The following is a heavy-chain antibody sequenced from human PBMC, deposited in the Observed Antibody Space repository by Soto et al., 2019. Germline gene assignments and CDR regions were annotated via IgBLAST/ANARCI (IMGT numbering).Heavy chain of an antibody. CDR1: GGSISTCGYY. D-gene: IGHD6-6*01. V-gene: IGHV4-31*03. J-gene: IGHJ5*02. CDR3: ARGPSIAAHQNWFEP. Sequence: PSETLARTCTVSGGSISTCGYYWGWIRQHPVKVLEWIGYIHSIGSTYYNSSLKRRLTISIDTSKNQFSLKLTSVTAADTAVYYCARGPSIAAHQNWFEPWGQGTLVNDSS. CDR2: IHSIGST.